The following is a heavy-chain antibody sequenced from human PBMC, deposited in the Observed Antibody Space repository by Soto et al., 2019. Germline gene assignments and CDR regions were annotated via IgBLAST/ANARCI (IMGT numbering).Heavy chain of an antibody. CDR2: FDPEDGET. D-gene: IGHD3-22*01. CDR1: GYTLTELS. CDR3: ATPPRITMKVVPSIDY. J-gene: IGHJ4*02. Sequence: ASVKVSCKVSGYTLTELSMHWVRQAPGKGLEWMGGFDPEDGETIYAQKFQGRVTMTEDTSTDTAYMELSSLRSEDTAVFYCATPPRITMKVVPSIDYWGKGTLVTVSS. V-gene: IGHV1-24*01.